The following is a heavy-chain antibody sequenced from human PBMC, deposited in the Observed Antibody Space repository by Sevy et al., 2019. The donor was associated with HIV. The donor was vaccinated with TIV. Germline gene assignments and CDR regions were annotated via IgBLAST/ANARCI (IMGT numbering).Heavy chain of an antibody. Sequence: SETLSLTCTVSGGSISSYYWSWIRQPPGKGLEWIGYIYYSGSTNYNPSLKSRVTISVDTSKNQFSLKLSSVTAADTVVYYCARGGYSSGWSLFDYWGQGTLVTVSS. CDR1: GGSISSYY. CDR2: IYYSGST. J-gene: IGHJ4*02. D-gene: IGHD6-19*01. CDR3: ARGGYSSGWSLFDY. V-gene: IGHV4-59*01.